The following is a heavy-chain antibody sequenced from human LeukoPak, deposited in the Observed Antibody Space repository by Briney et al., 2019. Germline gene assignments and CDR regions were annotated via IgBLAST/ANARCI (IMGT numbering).Heavy chain of an antibody. Sequence: GGSLRLSCAASGFTFSDYYMSWIRQAPGKGLEWVSGINWNGGSTGYADSVKGRFTISRDNAKNSLYLQMNSLRAEDTALYHCARGGALYYDFWSGYYAFDPWGQGTLVTVSS. CDR1: GFTFSDYY. D-gene: IGHD3-3*01. V-gene: IGHV3-20*01. CDR3: ARGGALYYDFWSGYYAFDP. J-gene: IGHJ5*02. CDR2: INWNGGST.